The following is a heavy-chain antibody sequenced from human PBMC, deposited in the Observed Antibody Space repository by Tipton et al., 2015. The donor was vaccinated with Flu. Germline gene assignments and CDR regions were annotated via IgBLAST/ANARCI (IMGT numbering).Heavy chain of an antibody. Sequence: EVQLVQSGAEVKKPGESLKISCKGSGYSFTSYWIGWVRQMPGKGLEWMGIIYPGDSDTRYSPSFQGQVTISADKSISTAYLQWSSLKASDAAMYYCARGGVYYDSSGYNAFDIWGQGAMVPVSS. CDR1: GYSFTSYW. CDR2: IYPGDSDT. J-gene: IGHJ3*02. V-gene: IGHV5-51*01. D-gene: IGHD3-22*01. CDR3: ARGGVYYDSSGYNAFDI.